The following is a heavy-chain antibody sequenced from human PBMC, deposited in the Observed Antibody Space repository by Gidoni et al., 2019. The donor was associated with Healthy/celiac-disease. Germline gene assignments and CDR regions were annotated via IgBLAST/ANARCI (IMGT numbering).Heavy chain of an antibody. CDR3: ARDCFPNIAAAYGMDV. J-gene: IGHJ6*02. CDR2: ISYDGSNK. V-gene: IGHV3-30-3*01. D-gene: IGHD6-13*01. Sequence: QVQLVESGGGVVQPGRSLRLSCAASGFTFSSYAMHWVRQAPGKGLEWVAVISYDGSNKYYADSVKGRFTISRDNSKNTLYLQMNSLRAEDTAVYYCARDCFPNIAAAYGMDVWGQGTTVTVSS. CDR1: GFTFSSYA.